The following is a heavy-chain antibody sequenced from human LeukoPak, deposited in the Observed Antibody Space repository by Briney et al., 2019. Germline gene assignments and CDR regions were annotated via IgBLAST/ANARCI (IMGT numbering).Heavy chain of an antibody. J-gene: IGHJ3*02. CDR3: ARGGYSGYGDAFDI. V-gene: IGHV3-7*01. CDR2: IKQDGSEK. D-gene: IGHD5-12*01. Sequence: GGSLRLSCAASGFTFSSYWMSWVRQAPGKGLEWVANIKQDGSEKYYVDSVKGRFTISRDNAKNSLYLQMNSLRAEDTAVYYCARGGYSGYGDAFDIWGQGTMVTVSS. CDR1: GFTFSSYW.